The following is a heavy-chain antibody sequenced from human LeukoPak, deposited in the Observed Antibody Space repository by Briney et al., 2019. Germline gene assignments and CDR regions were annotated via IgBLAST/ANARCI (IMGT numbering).Heavy chain of an antibody. CDR3: ARGSDVVLIKNVFDI. D-gene: IGHD3-22*01. J-gene: IGHJ3*02. Sequence: SGTLSLTGAVSGDSITNSHWWSWVRQPPGKGLEWIGDIYHRGSTNYNPSLKSRVTISMDKSRNQFSLKLSSVTAADTAVYYCARGSDVVLIKNVFDIWGQGTMVTVSS. V-gene: IGHV4-4*02. CDR1: GDSITNSHW. CDR2: IYHRGST.